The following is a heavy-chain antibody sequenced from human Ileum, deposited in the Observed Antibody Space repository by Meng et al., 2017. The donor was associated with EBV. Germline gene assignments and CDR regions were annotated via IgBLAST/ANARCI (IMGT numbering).Heavy chain of an antibody. CDR2: INPGSGNT. CDR1: GYTFTGYA. Sequence: QVQLVLSGAGVKMPGASIKLSCKASGYTFTGYAIHWVRQAPGQRLEWMGWINPGSGNTKYSQKFQGRVTITRDTSATTVYMDLSSLRSEDTAVFYCARDGGFSVGATKYDYWGQGALVTVSS. D-gene: IGHD1-26*01. CDR3: ARDGGFSVGATKYDY. V-gene: IGHV1-3*01. J-gene: IGHJ4*02.